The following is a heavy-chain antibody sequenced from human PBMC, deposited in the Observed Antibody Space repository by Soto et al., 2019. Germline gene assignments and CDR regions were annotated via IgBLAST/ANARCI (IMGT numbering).Heavy chain of an antibody. CDR3: AKASRPDYDFWSGYYTGDAFDI. D-gene: IGHD3-3*01. Sequence: GGSLRLSCAASGFTFDDYAMHWVRQAPGKGLEWVSGISWNSGSIGYADSVKGRFTISRDNAKNSLSLQMNSLRAEDTALQYCAKASRPDYDFWSGYYTGDAFDIWGQGTMVTVSS. J-gene: IGHJ3*02. V-gene: IGHV3-9*01. CDR1: GFTFDDYA. CDR2: ISWNSGSI.